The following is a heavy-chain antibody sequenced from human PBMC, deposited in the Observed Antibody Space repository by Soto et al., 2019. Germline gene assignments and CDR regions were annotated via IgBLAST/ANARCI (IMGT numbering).Heavy chain of an antibody. D-gene: IGHD6-13*01. V-gene: IGHV3-21*01. CDR1: GFTFSSYS. CDR2: ISSSSSYI. CDR3: ARDPGSSWEFDP. J-gene: IGHJ5*02. Sequence: GGSLRLSCAASGFTFSSYSMNWVRQAPGKGLEWVSSISSSSSYIYYADSVKGRFTISRDNAKNSLYLQMNSLRAEDTAVYYCARDPGSSWEFDPWGQGTLVTVSS.